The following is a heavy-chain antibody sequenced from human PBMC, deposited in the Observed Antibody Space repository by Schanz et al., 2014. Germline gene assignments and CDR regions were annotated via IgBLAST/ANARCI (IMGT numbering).Heavy chain of an antibody. V-gene: IGHV3-30-3*01. J-gene: IGHJ4*02. Sequence: QVQLLQFGGGVVQPGRSLRLSCAASGFTFSSYAMHWVRQAPGKGLEWVALISNDGSIKYYADSVKGRFTISRDNSRNTRYLQKNSLRTQDTTVYYWASPADYSACGGYFDFWGQGTLVTVSS. CDR2: ISNDGSIK. CDR1: GFTFSSYA. CDR3: ASPADYSACGGYFDF. D-gene: IGHD1-26*01.